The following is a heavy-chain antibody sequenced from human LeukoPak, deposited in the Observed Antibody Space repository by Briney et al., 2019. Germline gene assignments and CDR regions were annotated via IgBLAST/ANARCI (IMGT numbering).Heavy chain of an antibody. CDR3: AEEGGQLQVFPKRCFDS. Sequence: PGGSLRLSCAASGFSFSIYGIHWVREDPGKGVEWGTFIRYDGGNKYYADSVKGRFAISRENSNNTLYLQMNSRRAEDTAVYDCAEEGGQLQVFPKRCFDSCVQGGLVTVSS. CDR1: GFSFSIYG. J-gene: IGHJ4*02. V-gene: IGHV3-30*02. CDR2: IRYDGGNK. D-gene: IGHD6-19*01.